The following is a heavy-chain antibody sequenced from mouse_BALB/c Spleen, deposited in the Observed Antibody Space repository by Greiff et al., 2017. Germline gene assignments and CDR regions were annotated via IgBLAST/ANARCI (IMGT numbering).Heavy chain of an antibody. D-gene: IGHD2-14*01. J-gene: IGHJ4*01. Sequence: EVQRVESGGGLVKPGGSLKLSCAASGFAFSSYDMSWVRPTPEKRLEWVAYISSGGGSTYYPDTVKGRFTISRDNAKNTLYLQMSSLKSEDTAMYYCARHRGYRYDYAMDYWGQGTSVTVSS. CDR1: GFAFSSYD. V-gene: IGHV5-12-1*01. CDR2: ISSGGGST. CDR3: ARHRGYRYDYAMDY.